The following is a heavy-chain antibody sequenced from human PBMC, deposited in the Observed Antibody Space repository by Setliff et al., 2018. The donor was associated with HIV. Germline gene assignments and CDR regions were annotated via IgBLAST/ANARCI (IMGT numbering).Heavy chain of an antibody. D-gene: IGHD2-15*01. CDR3: AKDRGGYCSGGTCKYFDY. CDR1: GFTFSDYG. J-gene: IGHJ4*01. V-gene: IGHV3-30*02. CDR2: VWNDGSEQ. Sequence: GGSLRLSCAASGFTFSDYGIHWVRQAPGKGLEWVAVVWNDGSEQYYGGSVKGRFTVSRDNSKNTVYLQMYSLRPEDTAVYYCAKDRGGYCSGGTCKYFDYWGHGTLVTVS.